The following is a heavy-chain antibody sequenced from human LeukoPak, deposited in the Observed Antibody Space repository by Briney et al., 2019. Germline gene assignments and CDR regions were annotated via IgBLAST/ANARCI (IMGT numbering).Heavy chain of an antibody. CDR2: MKQDGSEK. CDR1: GFTFSSYW. Sequence: GGSLRLSCAASGFTFSSYWMTWFRQAPGKGLEWVANMKQDGSEKYYVDSVKGRFTISRDNAKNSLYLQMNSLRAEDTAVYYCARTPVGAITPWGQGSLVTVSS. D-gene: IGHD1-26*01. V-gene: IGHV3-7*01. J-gene: IGHJ5*02. CDR3: ARTPVGAITP.